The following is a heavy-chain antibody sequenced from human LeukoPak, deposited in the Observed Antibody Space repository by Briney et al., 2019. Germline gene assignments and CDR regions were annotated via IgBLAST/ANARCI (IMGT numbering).Heavy chain of an antibody. J-gene: IGHJ5*02. CDR1: GYSISSGYY. D-gene: IGHD2-15*01. V-gene: IGHV4-38-2*02. CDR2: IYHSGST. Sequence: SETLSLTCTVSGYSISSGYYWGWIRQPPGKGLEWIGSIYHSGSTYYNPSLKSRVTISVDTSKNQFSLKLSSVTAGDTAVYYCARDALGYCSGGSCGVVWFDPWGQGTLVTVSS. CDR3: ARDALGYCSGGSCGVVWFDP.